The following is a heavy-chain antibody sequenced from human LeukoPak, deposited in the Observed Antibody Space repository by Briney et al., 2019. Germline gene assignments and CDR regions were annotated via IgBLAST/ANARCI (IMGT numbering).Heavy chain of an antibody. J-gene: IGHJ4*02. CDR3: AGGDRDGWYFDY. CDR1: GFRFDDHG. V-gene: IGHV3-20*04. CDR2: INWNGGST. D-gene: IGHD5-24*01. Sequence: PGGSLRLSCAASGFRFDDHGMSWVRQAPGKGLEWVSGINWNGGSTGYGDSVKGRFTISRDNPKNFLYLQMNSLRAEDTALYYCAGGDRDGWYFDYWGQGILVTVSS.